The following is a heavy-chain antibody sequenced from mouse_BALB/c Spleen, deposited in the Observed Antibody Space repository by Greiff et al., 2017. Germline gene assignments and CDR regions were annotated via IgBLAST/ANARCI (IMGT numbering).Heavy chain of an antibody. D-gene: IGHD2-4*01. Sequence: EVKLVESGGGLVQPGGSRKLSCAASGFTFSSFGMHWVRQAPEKGLEWVAYISSGSSTIYYADTVKGRFTISRDNPKNTLFLQMTSLRSEDTAMYYCARGITTGTWFAYWGQGTLVTVSA. J-gene: IGHJ3*01. CDR3: ARGITTGTWFAY. CDR2: ISSGSSTI. CDR1: GFTFSSFG. V-gene: IGHV5-17*02.